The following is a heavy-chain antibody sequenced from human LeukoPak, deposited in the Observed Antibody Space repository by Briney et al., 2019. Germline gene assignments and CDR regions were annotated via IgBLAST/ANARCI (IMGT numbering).Heavy chain of an antibody. CDR2: ISPTGSTI. V-gene: IGHV3-48*03. CDR1: GFTFSNYE. Sequence: PGGSLRLSCAASGFTFSNYEMNCVRQAPGKGLEWISYISPTGSTIYYADSVKGRFTIPRDNAKNSLYLQMNSLRAEDTALYYCARSGGGSWFDPWGQGALVTVSS. J-gene: IGHJ5*02. D-gene: IGHD3-16*01. CDR3: ARSGGGSWFDP.